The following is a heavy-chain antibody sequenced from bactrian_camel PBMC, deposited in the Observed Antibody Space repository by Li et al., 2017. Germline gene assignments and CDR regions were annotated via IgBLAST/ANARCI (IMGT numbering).Heavy chain of an antibody. CDR2: INSDGRT. D-gene: IGHD7*01. V-gene: IGHV3S55*01. CDR1: GFPRVSGC. Sequence: HVQLVESGGGSVQAGGSLRLSCVVSGFPRVSGCTGWFRRAPGNDCELVSIINSDGRTYYQESAKGRFTISRDNDKNTLYLQMNSLKPDDTAVYYCVAQQSFGYWGQGTQVTVS. CDR3: VAQQSFGY. J-gene: IGHJ6*01.